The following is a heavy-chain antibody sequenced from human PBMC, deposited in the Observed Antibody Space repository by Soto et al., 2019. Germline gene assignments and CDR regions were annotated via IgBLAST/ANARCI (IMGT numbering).Heavy chain of an antibody. CDR2: IYYSGST. J-gene: IGHJ3*01. Sequence: TRSLARTVCDECISRRTSFYGWIRQPPGKGLEWIGSIYYSGSTYYNPSLKSRVTVSVDTSKNQFSLKLSSVTAADTAVYYCARFYGLDAFDSWGQGTMVNVSS. CDR3: ARFYGLDAFDS. CDR1: DECISRRTSF. V-gene: IGHV4-39*07. D-gene: IGHD4-17*01.